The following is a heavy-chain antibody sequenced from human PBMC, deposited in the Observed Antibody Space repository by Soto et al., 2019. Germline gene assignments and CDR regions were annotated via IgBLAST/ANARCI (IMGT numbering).Heavy chain of an antibody. CDR3: AKSAGYQSLAVSGS. V-gene: IGHV3-23*01. CDR1: GFTFSTYA. J-gene: IGHJ5*02. D-gene: IGHD6-19*01. CDR2: ISDSGST. Sequence: ESGGGLVQPGGSLRLSCAASGFTFSTYAMNWVRQAPGKGLEWVSVISDSGSTYYADSVKGRFTISRDNSKNTLYLQRNSLRAEDTAMYFCAKSAGYQSLAVSGSWGQGTLVIVSS.